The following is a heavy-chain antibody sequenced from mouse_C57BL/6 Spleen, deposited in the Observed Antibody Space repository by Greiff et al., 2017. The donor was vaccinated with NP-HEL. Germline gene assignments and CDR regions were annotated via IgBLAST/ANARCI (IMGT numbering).Heavy chain of an antibody. V-gene: IGHV1-69*01. CDR1: GYTFTSYW. D-gene: IGHD4-1*01. Sequence: QVQLKQPGAELVMPGASVKLSCKASGYTFTSYWMHCVKQRPGQGLEWIGEIDPSDSYTNYNQKFKGKSTLTVDKSSSTAYMQISSLTSEDSAVYYCARELGRGFAYWGQGTLVTVSA. CDR2: IDPSDSYT. CDR3: ARELGRGFAY. J-gene: IGHJ3*01.